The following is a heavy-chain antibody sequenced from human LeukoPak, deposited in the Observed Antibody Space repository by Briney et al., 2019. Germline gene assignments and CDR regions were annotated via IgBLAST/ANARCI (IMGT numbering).Heavy chain of an antibody. J-gene: IGHJ4*02. V-gene: IGHV1-69*13. CDR3: ASYYYDSSGYWYYFDY. Sequence: GASVKVSCKASGGTFSSYAISWVRQAPGQGLEWMGGIIPIFGTANYAQKFQGRVTITADESTSTAYMELSSLRSEDTAVYYCASYYYDSSGYWYYFDYWGQGTLVTVSS. CDR2: IIPIFGTA. CDR1: GGTFSSYA. D-gene: IGHD3-22*01.